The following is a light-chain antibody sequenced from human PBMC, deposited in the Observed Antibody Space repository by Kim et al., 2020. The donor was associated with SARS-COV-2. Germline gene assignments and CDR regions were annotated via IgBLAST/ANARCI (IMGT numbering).Light chain of an antibody. CDR3: QAWDSSTAV. Sequence: VSPGQTASITCSGSKVGDKYAYWYQKKPGQSPILVIYQHTKRPSGISQRFSGSSFGNTATLTISRAQTMDEADYYCQAWDSSTAVFGGGTQLTVL. CDR2: QHT. CDR1: KVGDKY. V-gene: IGLV3-1*01. J-gene: IGLJ3*02.